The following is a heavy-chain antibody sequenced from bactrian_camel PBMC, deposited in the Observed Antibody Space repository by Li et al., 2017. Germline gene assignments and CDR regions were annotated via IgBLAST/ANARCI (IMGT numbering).Heavy chain of an antibody. CDR3: ATVDYSGGDY. CDR1: GYTYNGYC. Sequence: HVQLVESGGGSVQSGGSLRLSCLASGYTYNGYCKAWFRQGPGRQREGVAVIDRDGSTTYADSVKGRFTISQDNAKNTVYLQMNSLKSEDTALYYCATVDYSGGDYWGQGTQVTVS. J-gene: IGHJ4*01. D-gene: IGHD2*01. CDR2: IDRDGST. V-gene: IGHV3S53*01.